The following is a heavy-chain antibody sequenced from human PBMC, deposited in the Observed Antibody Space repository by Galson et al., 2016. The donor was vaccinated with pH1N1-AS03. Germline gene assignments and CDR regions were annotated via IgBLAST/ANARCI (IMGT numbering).Heavy chain of an antibody. CDR1: GFTFSNAW. V-gene: IGHV3-15*01. CDR2: IKSQIYGGTI. Sequence: SLRLSCAASGFTFSNAWMNWVRQAPGKGLEWVGRIKSQIYGGTIDYDAPVKGRFTISRNDSKDTLSLQMNSLETEDTAVYYCTTGLYDTGGVDHWGQGTLVTVSS. CDR3: TTGLYDTGGVDH. D-gene: IGHD3-16*01. J-gene: IGHJ4*02.